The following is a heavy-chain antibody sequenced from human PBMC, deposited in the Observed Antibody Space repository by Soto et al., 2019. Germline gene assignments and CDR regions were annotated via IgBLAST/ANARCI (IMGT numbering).Heavy chain of an antibody. D-gene: IGHD6-6*01. Sequence: EVQLLESGGGLVQPGGSLRLSCAASGFTFSSYAMSWVRQAPGKGLEWVSAISGSGGSTYYADSVKGRFTNSRDNSKNPLYLPRNSVRAEDTAVYYCAKGKKYGSSSCVDYWGQGTLVTVSS. CDR1: GFTFSSYA. J-gene: IGHJ4*02. V-gene: IGHV3-23*01. CDR2: ISGSGGST. CDR3: AKGKKYGSSSCVDY.